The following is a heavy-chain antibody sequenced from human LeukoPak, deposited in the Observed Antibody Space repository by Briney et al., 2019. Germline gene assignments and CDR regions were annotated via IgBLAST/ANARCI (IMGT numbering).Heavy chain of an antibody. Sequence: SETLSLTCTVSGGSIRSYYWSWIRQPPGKGLEWIGYIYYSESANYNPSLKSRITISIDTSKNQFSLNLNSVTAADTAVYYCARVGGYPLSAFDIRGQGTMVTVSS. CDR3: ARVGGYPLSAFDI. J-gene: IGHJ3*02. V-gene: IGHV4-59*08. CDR2: IYYSESA. D-gene: IGHD3-22*01. CDR1: GGSIRSYY.